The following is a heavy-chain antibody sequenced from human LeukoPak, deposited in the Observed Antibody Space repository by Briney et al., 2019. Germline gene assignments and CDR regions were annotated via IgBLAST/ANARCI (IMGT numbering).Heavy chain of an antibody. J-gene: IGHJ4*02. Sequence: TLSLTCTVSGGSISSGDYYWSWIRQHPGKGLEWIGYIYYSRSTYYNPSLKSRVTISVDTSKNQFSLKLSSVTAADTAVYYCARDLGTNGYFPNFDYWGQGTLVTVSS. V-gene: IGHV4-31*03. CDR1: GGSISSGDYY. CDR2: IYYSRST. D-gene: IGHD2-8*01. CDR3: ARDLGTNGYFPNFDY.